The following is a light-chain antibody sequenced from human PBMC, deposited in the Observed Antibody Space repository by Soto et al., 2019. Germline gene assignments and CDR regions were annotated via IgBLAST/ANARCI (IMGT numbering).Light chain of an antibody. CDR2: GAS. V-gene: IGKV3-20*01. Sequence: EIVLTQSPGTLSLSPGERATLSCRASQSLSSSYLAWYQQKSGQAPRLLIYGASSRATGIPDRFSGSGSGTDFTLTISSLEPEDFAVYYCQHYGSALFTFGPGTKVDIK. J-gene: IGKJ3*01. CDR3: QHYGSALFT. CDR1: QSLSSSY.